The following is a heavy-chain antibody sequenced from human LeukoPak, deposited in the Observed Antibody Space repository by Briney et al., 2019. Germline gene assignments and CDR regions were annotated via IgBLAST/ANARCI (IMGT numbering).Heavy chain of an antibody. V-gene: IGHV3-21*01. D-gene: IGHD4/OR15-4a*01. J-gene: IGHJ4*02. CDR2: ISGSSYYI. Sequence: GGSLRLSCAASGFTFSSYTVNWIRQAPGKGLEWVSSISGSSYYIYYADSVRGRFTISRDNSKNTLYLQMNSLRAEDTAVYYCARDAGTLGLTMALRPGSLDYWGQGTLVTVSS. CDR3: ARDAGTLGLTMALRPGSLDY. CDR1: GFTFSSYT.